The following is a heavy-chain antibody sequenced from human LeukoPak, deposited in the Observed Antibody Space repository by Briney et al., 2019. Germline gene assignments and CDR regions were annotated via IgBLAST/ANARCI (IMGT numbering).Heavy chain of an antibody. V-gene: IGHV4-59*01. J-gene: IGHJ3*02. CDR1: GGSISSYY. CDR2: IYYSGST. D-gene: IGHD2-21*02. CDR3: ARVLAYCGGDCYYDAFDI. Sequence: SETLSLTCTVSGGSISSYYWSWIRQPPGKGLEWIGYIYYSGSTNYNPSLKSRVTISVDTSKNQFSLKLSSVTAADTAVYYCARVLAYCGGDCYYDAFDIWGQETMVTVSS.